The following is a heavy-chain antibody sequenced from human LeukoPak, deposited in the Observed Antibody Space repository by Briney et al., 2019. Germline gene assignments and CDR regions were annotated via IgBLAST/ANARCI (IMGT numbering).Heavy chain of an antibody. CDR1: GYTFTSYA. J-gene: IGHJ3*02. CDR2: INTNTGNP. V-gene: IGHV7-4-1*02. Sequence: ASVKVSCKASGYTFTSYAMNWVRQAPGQGLEWMGWINTNTGNPTYAQGFTGRFVFSLDTSVSTAYLQISSLKAEDTAVYYCARVGDFWSGNSYDAFDIWGQGTMVTVSS. CDR3: ARVGDFWSGNSYDAFDI. D-gene: IGHD3-3*01.